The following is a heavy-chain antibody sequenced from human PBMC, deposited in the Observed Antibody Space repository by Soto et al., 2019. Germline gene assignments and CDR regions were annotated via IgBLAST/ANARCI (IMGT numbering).Heavy chain of an antibody. CDR3: ARLGGFCSSTNCYGYYAMEV. J-gene: IGHJ6*02. D-gene: IGHD2-2*01. CDR2: FHYGEST. Sequence: SETLSLTCTVPGGSISSGPYSWGWIRQPPGEGLEWIATFHYGESTHYNPSLESRVTVSVDTSQNHFSLKVSSVTVADTAVYYCARLGGFCSSTNCYGYYAMEVWGQGTTVTVS. CDR1: GGSISSGPYS. V-gene: IGHV4-39*02.